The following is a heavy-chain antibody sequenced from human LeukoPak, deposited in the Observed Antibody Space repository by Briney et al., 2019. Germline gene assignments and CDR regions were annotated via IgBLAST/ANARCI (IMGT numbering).Heavy chain of an antibody. J-gene: IGHJ4*02. CDR1: GDSFSNTNW. CDR2: INHSGST. V-gene: IGHV4-4*02. CDR3: ARRQWLFFDY. D-gene: IGHD6-19*01. Sequence: PSETLSLTCAVSGDSFSNTNWWTWVRQPPGKGLEWIGEINHSGSTNYNPSLKSRVTISVDTSKNQFSLKLSSVTAADTAVYYCARRQWLFFDYWGQGTLVTVSS.